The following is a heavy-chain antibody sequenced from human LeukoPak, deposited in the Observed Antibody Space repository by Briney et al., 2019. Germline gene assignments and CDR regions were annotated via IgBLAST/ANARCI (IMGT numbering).Heavy chain of an antibody. CDR1: GFTFRNYG. CDR2: IWYDGSNK. Sequence: GGSLRLFCAASGFTFRNYGMNWVRQAPGKGLERVTIIWYDGSNKYYADSVKGRFIISRDNSKNTLYLQMNSLRAEDTAVYYCAKVAGSDFWSGQGYFDYWGQGTLVTVSS. D-gene: IGHD3-3*01. CDR3: AKVAGSDFWSGQGYFDY. V-gene: IGHV3-33*06. J-gene: IGHJ4*02.